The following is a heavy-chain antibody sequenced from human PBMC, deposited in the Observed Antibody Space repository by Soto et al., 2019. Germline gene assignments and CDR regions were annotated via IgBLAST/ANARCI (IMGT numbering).Heavy chain of an antibody. D-gene: IGHD3-3*01. CDR2: ISTSGHV. Sequence: SETLSLTCSVSGGSLSKYYWSWIRQPAGKGLEWIGRISTSGHVVSKVSLRSRLTMSVDMSNNHFSLKLTSVTAADTAVYYCARDNNDFWSLYPLAFNYWGQGALVTVSS. CDR3: ARDNNDFWSLYPLAFNY. J-gene: IGHJ4*02. CDR1: GGSLSKYY. V-gene: IGHV4-4*07.